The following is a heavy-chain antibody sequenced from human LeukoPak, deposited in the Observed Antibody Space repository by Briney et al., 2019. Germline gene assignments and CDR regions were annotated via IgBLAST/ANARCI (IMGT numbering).Heavy chain of an antibody. V-gene: IGHV1-18*01. CDR2: ISAYNGNT. CDR3: ARDAAVPYYYDSSGYHDPFDY. CDR1: GYTFTSYG. Sequence: ASVKVSCKASGYTFTSYGISWVRQAPGQGLEWMGWISAYNGNTNYAQKLQGRVTMTTDTSTSTAYMELRSLRSDDTAVYYCARDAAVPYYYDSSGYHDPFDYWGQGTLVTVSS. J-gene: IGHJ4*02. D-gene: IGHD3-22*01.